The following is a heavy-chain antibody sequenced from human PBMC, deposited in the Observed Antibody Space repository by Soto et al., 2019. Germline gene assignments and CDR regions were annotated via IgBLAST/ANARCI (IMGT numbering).Heavy chain of an antibody. D-gene: IGHD6-13*01. J-gene: IGHJ5*02. Sequence: SETLSLTCAVHGEFLSDDYWTWIRQPPSKGLEWLGEVTHSGITNYNPSLKSRVTISVDTSKSQFSLKLSSVTAADTAVYYCARDSSSWYNWFDPWGQGTLVTVSS. CDR2: VTHSGIT. V-gene: IGHV4-34*09. CDR1: GEFLSDDY. CDR3: ARDSSSWYNWFDP.